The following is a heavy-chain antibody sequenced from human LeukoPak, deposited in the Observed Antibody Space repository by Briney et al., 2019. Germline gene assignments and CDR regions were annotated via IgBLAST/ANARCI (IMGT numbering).Heavy chain of an antibody. D-gene: IGHD7-27*01. CDR1: GGSISSSSYY. CDR3: AGGPGDRSWFDP. J-gene: IGHJ5*02. V-gene: IGHV4-39*01. CDR2: IYNSGST. Sequence: PSETLSLTCTVSGGSISSSSYYWGWIRQPPGKGLEWIASIYNSGSTYYNSSLKSRVTISVDMSNDQFSLKLSSVTAADTGVYYCAGGPGDRSWFDPWGQGTLVTVSS.